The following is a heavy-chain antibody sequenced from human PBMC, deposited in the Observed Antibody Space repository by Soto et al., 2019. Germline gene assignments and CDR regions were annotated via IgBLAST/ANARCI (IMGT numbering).Heavy chain of an antibody. CDR1: GFTFSSYG. D-gene: IGHD1-26*01. V-gene: IGHV3-30*18. CDR2: ISYDGSNK. Sequence: PGGSLRLSCAASGFTFSSYGMHWVRQAPGKGLEWVAVISYDGSNKYYADSVKGRFTISRDNSKDTLYLQMNSLRAEDTAVYYCAQVGSGSYLGFDYWGQGTLVTVSS. J-gene: IGHJ4*02. CDR3: AQVGSGSYLGFDY.